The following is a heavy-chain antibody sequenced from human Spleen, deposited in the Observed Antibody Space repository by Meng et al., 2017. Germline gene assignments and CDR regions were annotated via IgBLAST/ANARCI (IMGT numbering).Heavy chain of an antibody. V-gene: IGHV4-59*01. CDR3: ARYWGIDAFDI. CDR2: IYHSGST. Sequence: SETLSLTCSVSGGPIGTYYWGWVRQPPGKGLEWIGHIYHSGSTKYSPSIKSRVTMSVDTSKNQFYLKLNSVTAADTAVYYCARYWGIDAFDIWGQGTMVTVSS. CDR1: GGPIGTYY. J-gene: IGHJ3*02. D-gene: IGHD3-16*01.